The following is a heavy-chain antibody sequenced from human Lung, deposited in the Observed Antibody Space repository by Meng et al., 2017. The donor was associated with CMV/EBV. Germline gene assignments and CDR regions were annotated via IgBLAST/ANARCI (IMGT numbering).Heavy chain of an antibody. Sequence: SQTLXLTXAVYGGSFSGSYWHWIRQPPGMGLEWIGEIDGTGRTKYSPSLNSRVTILLDTSKKQFSLELSSVTAADTAVYYCARLTGTVYVHWFDSSGQGTLVTVSS. V-gene: IGHV4-34*01. CDR2: IDGTGRT. D-gene: IGHD1-7*01. CDR1: GGSFSGSY. CDR3: ARLTGTVYVHWFDS. J-gene: IGHJ5*01.